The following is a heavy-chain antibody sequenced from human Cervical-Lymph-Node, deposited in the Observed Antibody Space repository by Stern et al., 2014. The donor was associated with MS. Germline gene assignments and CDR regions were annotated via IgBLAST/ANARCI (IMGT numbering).Heavy chain of an antibody. J-gene: IGHJ5*01. CDR3: ARDQGFWMDF. Sequence: VQLVESGGGVVQPGKSLRISCVSSAINFNNYGMHWVRQAPGRGLEWVALIWYDGSKAYYAASLEGRFTISRDSSKKTVYLQMNRLTVEDTAVYYCARDQGFWMDFWGQGTLVTVSS. CDR1: AINFNNYG. CDR2: IWYDGSKA. V-gene: IGHV3-33*01.